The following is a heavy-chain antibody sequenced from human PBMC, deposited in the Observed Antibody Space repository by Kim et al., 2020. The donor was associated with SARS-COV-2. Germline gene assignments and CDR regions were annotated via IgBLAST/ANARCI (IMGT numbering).Heavy chain of an antibody. Sequence: SETLSLTCTLSGGSISSSYWCWIRQPPGKGLEWIGYIYYSGSTNYNPSLKSRVTISVDTSKNQFSLKLSSVTAADTAVYYCARARLWSTFDIWGQGTMVTVSS. CDR1: GGSISSSY. CDR2: IYYSGST. V-gene: IGHV4-59*13. J-gene: IGHJ3*02. D-gene: IGHD6-25*01. CDR3: ARARLWSTFDI.